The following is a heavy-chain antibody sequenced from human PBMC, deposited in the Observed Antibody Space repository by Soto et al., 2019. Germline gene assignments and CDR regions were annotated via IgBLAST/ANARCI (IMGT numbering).Heavy chain of an antibody. CDR1: GFALTTSRMC. J-gene: IGHJ4*02. V-gene: IGHV2-70*19. CDR2: IDGDDHK. D-gene: IGHD3-9*01. Sequence: SGPTLVNPTQTLTLTCTFSGFALTTSRMCVTWVRQPPRKALEWLALIDGDDHKNYSSSLKTRLTVSKDTSKNQVVLVLTNLDPEDTGTYFCARLLRGGTSDWMQLDCWGRGTLVTVSS. CDR3: ARLLRGGTSDWMQLDC.